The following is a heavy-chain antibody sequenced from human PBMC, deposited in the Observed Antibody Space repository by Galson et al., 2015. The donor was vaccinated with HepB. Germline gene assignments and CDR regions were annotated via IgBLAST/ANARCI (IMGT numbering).Heavy chain of an antibody. Sequence: LRLSCAASGFTFSSYWMHWVRQAPGKGLVWVSRINSDGSSTSYADSVKGRFTISRDNAKNTLYLQMNSLRAEDTAVYYCARGTSSGAFDIWGQGTMVTVSS. J-gene: IGHJ3*02. CDR2: INSDGSST. CDR3: ARGTSSGAFDI. D-gene: IGHD1-1*01. CDR1: GFTFSSYW. V-gene: IGHV3-74*01.